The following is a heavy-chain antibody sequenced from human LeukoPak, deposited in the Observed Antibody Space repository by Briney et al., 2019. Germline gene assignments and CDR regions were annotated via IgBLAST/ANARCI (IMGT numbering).Heavy chain of an antibody. CDR2: IYYSGST. J-gene: IGHJ5*02. V-gene: IGHV4-59*01. CDR3: ATRRSVAGAEWFDP. Sequence: SETLSLTCNVSGGSISPYYWSWIRQPPGKGLEWIGHIYYSGSTNYNPSLKSRVTISIDTSKNQFSLKLSSVTAANTAVYYCATRRSVAGAEWFDPWGQGTLVTVSS. CDR1: GGSISPYY. D-gene: IGHD6-13*01.